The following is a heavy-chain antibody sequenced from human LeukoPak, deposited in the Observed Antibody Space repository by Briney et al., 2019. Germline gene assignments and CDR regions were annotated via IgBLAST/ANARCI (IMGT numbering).Heavy chain of an antibody. CDR1: GGTFSSYA. V-gene: IGHV1-69*13. D-gene: IGHD2-21*02. J-gene: IGHJ1*01. CDR3: ARDRTYCGGDCYSEFQH. CDR2: IIPIFGTA. Sequence: ASVKVSCKASGGTFSSYAISWVRQAPGQGLEWMGGIIPIFGTANYAQKFQGRVTITADESTSTAYMELSSLRSGDTAVYYCARDRTYCGGDCYSEFQHWGQGTLVTVSS.